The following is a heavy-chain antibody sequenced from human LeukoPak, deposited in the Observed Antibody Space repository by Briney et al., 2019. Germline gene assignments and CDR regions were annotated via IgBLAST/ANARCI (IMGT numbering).Heavy chain of an antibody. CDR1: GFTFSSYW. CDR3: ARDKVYYYDSSGYSYYWYFDL. Sequence: GGSLRLSCAASGFTFSSYWMHWVRQAPGKGLVWVSRINSDGSRKSYADSVKGRFTISRDNSKNTLYLQMNSLRAEDTAVYYCARDKVYYYDSSGYSYYWYFDLWGRGTLVTVSS. J-gene: IGHJ2*01. V-gene: IGHV3-74*01. D-gene: IGHD3-22*01. CDR2: INSDGSRK.